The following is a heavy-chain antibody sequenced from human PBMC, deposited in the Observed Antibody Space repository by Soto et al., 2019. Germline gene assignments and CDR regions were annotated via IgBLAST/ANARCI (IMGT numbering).Heavy chain of an antibody. V-gene: IGHV1-58*01. CDR2: IVVGSGNT. CDR1: GFTFTSSA. J-gene: IGHJ3*02. D-gene: IGHD3-16*02. Sequence: SVKVSCKASGFTFTSSAVQWVRQARGQRLEWIGWIVVGSGNTNYAQKFQERVTITRDMSTSTAYMELSSLRSEDTAVYYCAADPLMITFGGVIVIDAFDIWGQGTMVTVS. CDR3: AADPLMITFGGVIVIDAFDI.